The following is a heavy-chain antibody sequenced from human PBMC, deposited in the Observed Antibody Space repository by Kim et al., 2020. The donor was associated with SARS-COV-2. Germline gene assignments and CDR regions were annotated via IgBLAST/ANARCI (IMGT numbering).Heavy chain of an antibody. CDR3: ASAPPFYDSCVRSNWFDS. D-gene: IGHD3-22*01. V-gene: IGHV1-24*01. CDR2: FDPEDGET. Sequence: ASVKVSCKVSGYTLTELSMHWVRQAPGKGLEWMGGFDPEDGETIYAQKFQGRVTMTEDTSTDTTYMELSSLRSEDTAVYYWASAPPFYDSCVRSNWFDSWGQGTLVTVSS. CDR1: GYTLTELS. J-gene: IGHJ5*01.